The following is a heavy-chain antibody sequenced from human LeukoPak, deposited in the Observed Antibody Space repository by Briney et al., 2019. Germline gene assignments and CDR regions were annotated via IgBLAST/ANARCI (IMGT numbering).Heavy chain of an antibody. V-gene: IGHV3-21*01. Sequence: PGGSLRLSCAASGFTFSSYIMNWVRQAPGKGLEWVSSISSSSSYIYYADSVKGRFTISRDNAKNSLYLQMNSLRAEDTAVYYCARQIHSSGYHFDYWGQGTLVTVSS. J-gene: IGHJ4*02. CDR3: ARQIHSSGYHFDY. D-gene: IGHD3-22*01. CDR1: GFTFSSYI. CDR2: ISSSSSYI.